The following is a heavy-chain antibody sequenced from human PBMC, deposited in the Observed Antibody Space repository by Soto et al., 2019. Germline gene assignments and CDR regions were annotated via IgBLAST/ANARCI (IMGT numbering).Heavy chain of an antibody. CDR3: ARGFSGSGSYYFDY. D-gene: IGHD3-10*01. V-gene: IGHV4-34*01. Sequence: LPETLSLTCAVYGGSFSGYYWSWIRQPPGKGLEWIGEINHSGSTNYNPSLKSRVTISVDTSKKQFSLKLSSVTAADTAVYYCARGFSGSGSYYFDYWGQGTLVTVSS. CDR2: INHSGST. J-gene: IGHJ4*02. CDR1: GGSFSGYY.